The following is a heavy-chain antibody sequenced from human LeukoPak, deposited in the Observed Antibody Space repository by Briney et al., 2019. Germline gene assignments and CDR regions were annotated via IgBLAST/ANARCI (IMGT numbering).Heavy chain of an antibody. V-gene: IGHV3-30*18. CDR1: GFTFSSYG. J-gene: IGHJ4*02. CDR2: ISYDGSNK. D-gene: IGHD3-22*01. Sequence: PGRSLRLSCAASGFTFSSYGMHWVRQAPGKGLEWVAVISYDGSNKYYADSVKGRFTISRDNSKNTLYLQMNSLRAEDTAVYYCAKDRGGYYDSSGYIIDYWGQGTLVTVSS. CDR3: AKDRGGYYDSSGYIIDY.